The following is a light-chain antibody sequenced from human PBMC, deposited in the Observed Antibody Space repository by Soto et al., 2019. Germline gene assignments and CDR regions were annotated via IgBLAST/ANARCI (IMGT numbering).Light chain of an antibody. CDR3: QQRSNWPPEVT. V-gene: IGKV3-11*01. CDR1: QSVRSS. Sequence: EIVLTQSPDTLSLSPGERATLSCRASQSVRSSLAWYQQKPGQAPRLLIYDASNRATGIPARFSGSGSGTDFTLTIRSLEPEDFAVYSCQQRSNWPPEVTFGPGTKVDIK. J-gene: IGKJ3*01. CDR2: DAS.